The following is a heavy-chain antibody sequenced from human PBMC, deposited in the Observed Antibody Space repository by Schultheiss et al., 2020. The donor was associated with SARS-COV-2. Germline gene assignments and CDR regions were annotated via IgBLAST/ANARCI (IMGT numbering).Heavy chain of an antibody. V-gene: IGHV3-21*01. J-gene: IGHJ6*02. CDR1: GFTISRYS. CDR2: ISSSSSYI. CDR3: ARKWGSTIFGVDAYYYGIDV. Sequence: GGSLRLSCAVSGFTISRYSMNWVRQAPGKGLERVSSISSSSSYIYYSDSVKSRFTISRDNAKNSLYQQMNSLRAEDTTVYYCARKWGSTIFGVDAYYYGIDVWGQGTTVTVSS. D-gene: IGHD3-3*01.